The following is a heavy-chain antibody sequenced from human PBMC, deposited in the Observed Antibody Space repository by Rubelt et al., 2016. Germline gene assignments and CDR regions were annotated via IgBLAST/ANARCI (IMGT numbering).Heavy chain of an antibody. V-gene: IGHV1-2*02. CDR1: GYTFTGYY. CDR2: INPTSGDT. D-gene: IGHD6-13*01. J-gene: IGHJ4*02. CDR3: AREAVAAGRGYFDY. Sequence: QVQLVQSGAEVKKPGASVKVSCKASGYTFTGYYIHWVRQAPGQGLEWMGWINPTSGDTNYAQRFQARVTMPRDTSISTAYMELNTLRSDDTAVYYCAREAVAAGRGYFDYWGQGTLVTVSS.